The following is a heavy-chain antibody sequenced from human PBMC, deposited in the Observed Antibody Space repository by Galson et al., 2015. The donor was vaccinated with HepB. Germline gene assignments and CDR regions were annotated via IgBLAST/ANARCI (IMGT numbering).Heavy chain of an antibody. CDR2: IGGSGVST. CDR3: AKDPLMITFGGVIASSDAFDI. J-gene: IGHJ3*02. Sequence: SLRLSCAASGFTFSSYAMSWVRQAPGKGLEWVSAIGGSGVSTYYANSAKGRFTISRDNSKNTLYLQMNSLRAEDTAVYYCAKDPLMITFGGVIASSDAFDIWGQGTMVTVSS. V-gene: IGHV3-23*01. CDR1: GFTFSSYA. D-gene: IGHD3-16*02.